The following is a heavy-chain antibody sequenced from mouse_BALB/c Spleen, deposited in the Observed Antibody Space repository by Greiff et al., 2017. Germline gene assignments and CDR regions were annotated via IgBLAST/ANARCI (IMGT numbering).Heavy chain of an antibody. V-gene: IGHV1S29*02. D-gene: IGHD1-1*01. Sequence: VQLQQSGPELVKPGASVKISCKASGYTFTDYNMHWVKQSHGKSLEWIGYIYPYNGGTGYNQKFKSKATLTVDNSSSTAYMELRSLTSEDSAVYYCARRTTVVAPFDYWGQGTTLTVSS. CDR2: IYPYNGGT. CDR1: GYTFTDYN. J-gene: IGHJ2*01. CDR3: ARRTTVVAPFDY.